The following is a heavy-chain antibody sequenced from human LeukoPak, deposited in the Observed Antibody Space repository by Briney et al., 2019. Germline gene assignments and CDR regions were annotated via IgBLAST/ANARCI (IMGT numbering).Heavy chain of an antibody. D-gene: IGHD6-13*01. V-gene: IGHV1-8*01. J-gene: IGHJ3*02. Sequence: ASVKVSCKASGYTFTSYDINWVRQATGQGLEWMGWMNPNSGNTGYAQKFQGRVTMTRNTSISTAYMELSSLRSEDTAVYYCTTASRQQLERGSLAFDIWGQGTMVTVSS. CDR1: GYTFTSYD. CDR3: TTASRQQLERGSLAFDI. CDR2: MNPNSGNT.